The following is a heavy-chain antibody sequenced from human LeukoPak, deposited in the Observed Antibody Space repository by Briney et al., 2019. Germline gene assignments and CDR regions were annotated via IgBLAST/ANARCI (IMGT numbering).Heavy chain of an antibody. Sequence: SETLSLTCTVSGGSISSYYWSWIRQPPGKGLEWIGYIYYSGSTYYNPSLKSRVTISVDTSKNQFSLKLSSVTAADTAVYYCAREGQLPTSYNWFDPWGQGTLVTVSS. CDR3: AREGQLPTSYNWFDP. D-gene: IGHD2-2*01. CDR2: IYYSGST. V-gene: IGHV4-59*12. J-gene: IGHJ5*02. CDR1: GGSISSYY.